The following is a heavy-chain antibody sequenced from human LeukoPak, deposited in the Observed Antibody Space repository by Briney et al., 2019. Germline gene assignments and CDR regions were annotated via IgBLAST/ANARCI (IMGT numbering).Heavy chain of an antibody. CDR3: ARDQTYQTQYLTR. CDR1: GYTFSTYG. J-gene: IGHJ4*02. CDR2: ISAYNGNT. Sequence: GASVKVSCKAFGYTFSTYGMSWVRQAPGQGLEWMGWISAYNGNTNYAQKFQGRVTMTTDTSTNTAYMELRSLRSDDTAVYYCARDQTYQTQYLTRWGQGTLVTVSS. D-gene: IGHD2/OR15-2a*01. V-gene: IGHV1-18*01.